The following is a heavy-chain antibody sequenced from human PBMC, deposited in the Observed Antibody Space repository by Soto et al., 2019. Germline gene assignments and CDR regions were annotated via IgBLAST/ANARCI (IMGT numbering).Heavy chain of an antibody. CDR1: GYTFIGSA. V-gene: IGHV1-3*05. Sequence: QVQLVQSGGEEKKPGASVKVSCEASGYTFIGSAIHWLRQAPGQRLEWMGWINPGNGNTRYSQKFLGRVTIIKDTSASTVYLELGSIRSEDTAVYYCARSAISPYGGLIGPFDYWGQGNLVTVSS. D-gene: IGHD3-16*02. J-gene: IGHJ4*02. CDR3: ARSAISPYGGLIGPFDY. CDR2: INPGNGNT.